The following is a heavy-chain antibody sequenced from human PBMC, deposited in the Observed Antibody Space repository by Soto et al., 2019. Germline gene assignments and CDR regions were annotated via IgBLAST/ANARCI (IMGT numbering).Heavy chain of an antibody. V-gene: IGHV1-18*01. CDR3: ARVRPLVGYFYSDMDV. CDR1: GYTFTNYG. D-gene: IGHD6-6*01. J-gene: IGHJ6*03. Sequence: QVQLLQSGAEVKKPGASVKVSCKASGYTFTNYGITWVRQAPGQGLEWMGWISAYNGDTHYTQRGQGRVTMTTDTSTSTAYMELRGLRSDDTAVYYCARVRPLVGYFYSDMDVWGKGPKVTGSS. CDR2: ISAYNGDT.